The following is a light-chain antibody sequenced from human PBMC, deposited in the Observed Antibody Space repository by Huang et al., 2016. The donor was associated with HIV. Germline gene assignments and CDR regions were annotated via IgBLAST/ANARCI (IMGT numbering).Light chain of an antibody. J-gene: IGKJ1*01. Sequence: EIVMTQSPATLSVSLGERATLSCRASQSVGSNLAWYQQKPGQALRLIIYGASTRATGIPARFSGSGSGTEFTLAISSLQSEDFAVYYCQQYNNWPRTFGQGTKVEIK. CDR1: QSVGSN. CDR2: GAS. V-gene: IGKV3-15*01. CDR3: QQYNNWPRT.